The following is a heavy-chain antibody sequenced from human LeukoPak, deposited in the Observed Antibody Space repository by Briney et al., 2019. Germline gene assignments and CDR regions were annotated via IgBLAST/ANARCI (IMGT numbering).Heavy chain of an antibody. V-gene: IGHV3-23*01. CDR2: ISGSGDNT. CDR3: AKMEGHPLPKYYMDV. D-gene: IGHD2/OR15-2a*01. Sequence: GGSLRLSCAASGFTFGGFAMSWVRRTPGKGLEWVSGISGSGDNTLDAASVKGRFTVSRDNSKNTLYLEMNSLRAEDTAIYYCAKMEGHPLPKYYMDVWGQGTTVTVSS. J-gene: IGHJ6*01. CDR1: GFTFGGFA.